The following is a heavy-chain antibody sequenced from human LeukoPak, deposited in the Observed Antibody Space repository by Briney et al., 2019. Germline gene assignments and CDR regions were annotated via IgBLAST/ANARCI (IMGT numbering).Heavy chain of an antibody. CDR3: ARAVGDYVWANYYGMDV. CDR2: INHSGST. D-gene: IGHD3-16*01. Sequence: PSETLSLTCAVYGGSFSGYYWSWIRQPPGKGLEWIGEINHSGSTNYNPSLKSRVTISVDTSKNQFSLKLSSVTAADTAVYYCARAVGDYVWANYYGMDVWGQGTTVTVSS. CDR1: GGSFSGYY. J-gene: IGHJ6*02. V-gene: IGHV4-34*01.